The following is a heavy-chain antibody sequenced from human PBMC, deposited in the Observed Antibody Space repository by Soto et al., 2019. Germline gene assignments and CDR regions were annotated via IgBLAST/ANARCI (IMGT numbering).Heavy chain of an antibody. CDR1: GISLTTDGEG. CDR3: AHSRNLITGDAQVGDFDS. CDR2: IYWDDDE. Sequence: QITLKESGPTLVKPTQNLTQTCSFSGISLTTDGEGVGWVRQTPGEALEWLALIYWDDDESYSPSLNTRLTIPKDTSKNHVVLIMTNMAPTDTSTYYCAHSRNLITGDAQVGDFDSWGQGTLVTVSS. D-gene: IGHD7-27*01. J-gene: IGHJ4*02. V-gene: IGHV2-5*02.